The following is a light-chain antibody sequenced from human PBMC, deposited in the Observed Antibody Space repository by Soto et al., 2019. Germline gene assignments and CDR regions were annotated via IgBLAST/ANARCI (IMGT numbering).Light chain of an antibody. Sequence: QPVLTQSPSASASLGASVKLTYSLSSGHSSYAIAWHQQQPEKGPRYLMKLNSDGSHSKGDGIPDRFSGSSSGAERYLTISSLQSADEADYYCQTWGTGIRVFGGGTKLTVL. CDR2: LNSDGSH. CDR3: QTWGTGIRV. J-gene: IGLJ3*02. CDR1: SGHSSYA. V-gene: IGLV4-69*01.